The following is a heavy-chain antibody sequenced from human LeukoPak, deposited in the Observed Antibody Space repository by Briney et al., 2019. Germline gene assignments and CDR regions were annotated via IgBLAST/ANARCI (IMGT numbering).Heavy chain of an antibody. V-gene: IGHV4-59*08. CDR2: IYHSGST. D-gene: IGHD2-8*01. Sequence: SETLSLTCTVSGGSISTDYWGWIRQPPGKGLEWIGYIYHSGSTNYNPSLKSRVTISVDTSKNQSSLKLSSVTAADTAVYYCARPTNGGWFDPWGQGTLVTVSS. J-gene: IGHJ5*02. CDR3: ARPTNGGWFDP. CDR1: GGSISTDY.